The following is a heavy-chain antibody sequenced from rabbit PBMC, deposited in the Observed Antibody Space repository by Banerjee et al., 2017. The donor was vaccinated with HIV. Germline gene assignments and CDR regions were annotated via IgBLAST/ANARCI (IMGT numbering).Heavy chain of an antibody. D-gene: IGHD4-2*01. J-gene: IGHJ3*01. CDR2: IYTGSGSA. Sequence: QEQLEESGGDLVKPEGSLTLTCTASGFSFSSSYWICWVRQAPGKGLEWIACIYTGSGSALYVSWAKGRFTISKTSSTTVTLQMTSLTAADTATYFCASHADRSWWFTRLDLWGQGTLVTVS. CDR3: ASHADRSWWFTRLDL. V-gene: IGHV1S45*01. CDR1: GFSFSSSYW.